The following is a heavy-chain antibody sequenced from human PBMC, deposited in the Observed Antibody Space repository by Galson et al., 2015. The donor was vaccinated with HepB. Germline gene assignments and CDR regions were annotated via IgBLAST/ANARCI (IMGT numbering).Heavy chain of an antibody. V-gene: IGHV3-23*01. Sequence: SLRLSCAASGFTFSSYAMSWVRQAPGKGLEWASAISGSGGSTYYADSVKGRFTISRDNSKNTLYLQMNSLRAEDTAVYYCAKERYSSGRMYYFDYWGQGTLVTVSS. CDR1: GFTFSSYA. D-gene: IGHD6-19*01. J-gene: IGHJ4*02. CDR2: ISGSGGST. CDR3: AKERYSSGRMYYFDY.